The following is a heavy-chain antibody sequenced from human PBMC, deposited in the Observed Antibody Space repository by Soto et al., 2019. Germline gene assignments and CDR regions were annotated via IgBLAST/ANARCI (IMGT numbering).Heavy chain of an antibody. CDR2: INPIIGTA. V-gene: IGHV1-69*05. Sequence: SVKVSCKASGGTFSSYAISWVRQAPGQGLEWMGGINPIIGTANYAQKFQGRVTITRDESTSTAYMELSRLRSDDTAVYYCARGGWFSTHAFDIWGQGTMVTVSS. CDR3: ARGGWFSTHAFDI. CDR1: GGTFSSYA. J-gene: IGHJ3*02. D-gene: IGHD2-15*01.